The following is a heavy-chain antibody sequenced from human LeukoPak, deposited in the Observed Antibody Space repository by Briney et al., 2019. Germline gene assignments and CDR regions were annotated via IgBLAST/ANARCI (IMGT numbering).Heavy chain of an antibody. D-gene: IGHD5-24*01. J-gene: IGHJ5*02. V-gene: IGHV3-30*18. CDR1: GFTFSTYG. CDR2: ISYDGSNK. CDR3: AKDGGIKRWLQLPSWFDP. Sequence: GRSLRLSCAASGFTFSTYGMHWVRQAPGKGLEWVAVISYDGSNKYYADSVKGRFTISRDNSKNTLYLQMNSLRAEDTAVYYCAKDGGIKRWLQLPSWFDPWGQGTLVTVSS.